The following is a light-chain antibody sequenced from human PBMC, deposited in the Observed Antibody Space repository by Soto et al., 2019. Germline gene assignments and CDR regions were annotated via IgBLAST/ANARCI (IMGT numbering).Light chain of an antibody. Sequence: QSALTQPASVSGSPGQSITISCTGTSSDVGGYNYVSWYQQHPGKAPKLMIYDVSNRPSGVSNRFSGSKSGNTASLTISALQDEDEADYYCSSYTRSSTLEVFGTGTKLTVL. CDR3: SSYTRSSTLEV. J-gene: IGLJ1*01. V-gene: IGLV2-14*01. CDR1: SSDVGGYNY. CDR2: DVS.